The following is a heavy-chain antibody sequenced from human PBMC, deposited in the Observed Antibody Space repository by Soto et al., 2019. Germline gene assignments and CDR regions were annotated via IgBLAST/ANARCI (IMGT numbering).Heavy chain of an antibody. V-gene: IGHV3-72*01. CDR1: GFTFSDHY. J-gene: IGHJ4*02. CDR2: TRKKVNSYTT. D-gene: IGHD3-22*01. CDR3: ARVHDSTGYTFDY. Sequence: EVPLVESGGGLVQPGGSLRLSCAASGFTFSDHYMDWVRQAPGKGLEWVGRTRKKVNSYTTEYAASVKGRFTISRDDSKNSLYLQMNSLKTEDTAVYYCARVHDSTGYTFDYWGQGTLVTVSS.